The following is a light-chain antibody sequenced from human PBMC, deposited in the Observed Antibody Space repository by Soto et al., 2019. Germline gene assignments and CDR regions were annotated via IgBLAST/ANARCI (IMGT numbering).Light chain of an antibody. CDR2: AAS. V-gene: IGKV1-39*01. CDR3: QQSYSTPST. J-gene: IGKJ4*01. CDR1: QGISTY. Sequence: DIQMTQSPSSLSASVGDRVTITCRASQGISTYLNCYQQKPGKAPKLLIYAASSLQSGVPSRFSGSGSGTDFTLTISSLQPEDFATYYCQQSYSTPSTFGGGTKVDIK.